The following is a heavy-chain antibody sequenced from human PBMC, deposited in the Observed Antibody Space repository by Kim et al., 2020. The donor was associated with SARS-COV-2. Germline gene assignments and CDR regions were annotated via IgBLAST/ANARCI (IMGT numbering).Heavy chain of an antibody. V-gene: IGHV3-48*02. Sequence: GGSLRLSCAASGFTFSSYSMNWVRQAPGKGLEWVSYISSSSSTIYYADSVKGRFTISRDNAKNSLYLQMNSLRDEDTAVYYCARDQGPFTILNAFDIWGQGTMVTVSS. CDR2: ISSSSSTI. CDR3: ARDQGPFTILNAFDI. CDR1: GFTFSSYS. J-gene: IGHJ3*02. D-gene: IGHD3-3*01.